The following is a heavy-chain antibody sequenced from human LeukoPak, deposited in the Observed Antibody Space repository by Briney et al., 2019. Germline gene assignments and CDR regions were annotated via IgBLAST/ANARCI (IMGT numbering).Heavy chain of an antibody. D-gene: IGHD3-10*01. CDR1: GGSFSGYY. CDR2: INLSGST. Sequence: PSETLSLTCAVYGGSFSGYYWSWIRQPPGKGLEWIGEINLSGSTNYNPSLKSRVTISVDTSKNQFSLKLSSVTAADTAVYYCARGHRGYYYYMDVWGKGTTVTVSS. J-gene: IGHJ6*03. V-gene: IGHV4-34*01. CDR3: ARGHRGYYYYMDV.